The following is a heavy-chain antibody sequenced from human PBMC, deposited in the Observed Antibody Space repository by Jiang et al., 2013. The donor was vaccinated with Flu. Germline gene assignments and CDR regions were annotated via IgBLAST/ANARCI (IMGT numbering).Heavy chain of an antibody. CDR3: AILGPRSGAQVYYHYAMDV. J-gene: IGHJ6*02. CDR1: GGTFSSFT. V-gene: IGHV1-69*01. CDR2: IIPVFDRR. D-gene: IGHD1-26*01. Sequence: VQLVESGAEVQKPGSSVKVSCKASGGTFSSFTITWVRQAPGQGLEWMGQIIPVFDRRNYAESFQGRVTITADESATTAYMELSSLRSDDTAIYFCAILGPRSGAQVYYHYAMDVWGQGTTVIVSS.